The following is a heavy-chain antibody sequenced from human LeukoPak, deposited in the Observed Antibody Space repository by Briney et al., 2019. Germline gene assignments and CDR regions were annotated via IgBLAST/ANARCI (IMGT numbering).Heavy chain of an antibody. J-gene: IGHJ4*02. CDR1: GGSISSGSHY. CDR3: ARDSDYGDYVDY. Sequence: SQTLSLTCTVSGGSISSGSHYWSWIRQPAGKALEWIGRVYTSGSTDYNPSLKSRVAISADTSKNQFSLKLSSVTAADTAVYYCARDSDYGDYVDYWGQGTLVTVSS. D-gene: IGHD4-17*01. V-gene: IGHV4-61*02. CDR2: VYTSGST.